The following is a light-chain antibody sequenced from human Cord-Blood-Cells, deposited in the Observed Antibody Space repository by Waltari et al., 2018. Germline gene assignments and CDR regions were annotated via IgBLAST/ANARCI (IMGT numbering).Light chain of an antibody. CDR1: SHNIGSNT. CDR2: SNN. V-gene: IGLV1-44*01. CDR3: AAWDDSLNGWV. Sequence: QLVLTQPPPASGPPGQRVTIPCSGTSHNIGSNTVNWYQQPPGTAPKLLIYSNNQRPSGVPDRFSGSKSGTSASLAISGLQSEDEADYYCAAWDDSLNGWVFGGGTKLTVL. J-gene: IGLJ3*02.